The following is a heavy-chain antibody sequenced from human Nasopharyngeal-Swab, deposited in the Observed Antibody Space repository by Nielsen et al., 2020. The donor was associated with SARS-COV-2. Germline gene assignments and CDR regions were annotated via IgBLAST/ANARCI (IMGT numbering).Heavy chain of an antibody. CDR2: INGEESRT. Sequence: GGSLRLSCAVSGFTFNNYWMHWVRQAQGKGLVWVSRINGEESRTSYADSVKGRFTISRDNAKNTLYLQMNSLRADDAAMYYCARDPHGVRGAMQDAFDLWGQGTMVTVSS. D-gene: IGHD3-16*01. CDR3: ARDPHGVRGAMQDAFDL. V-gene: IGHV3-74*01. J-gene: IGHJ3*01. CDR1: GFTFNNYW.